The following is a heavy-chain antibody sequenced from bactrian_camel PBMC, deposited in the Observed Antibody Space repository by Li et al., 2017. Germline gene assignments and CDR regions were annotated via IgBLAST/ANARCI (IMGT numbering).Heavy chain of an antibody. CDR2: IDMDGRT. Sequence: HVQLVESGGGSVQAGGSLRLSCAASGYTYNRNCMAWFRQVPGKEREGVASIDMDGRTTYLDSLKGRFTISKDNAKNTVYLQMNSLQPEDTAMYYCAADRWGYCSGAMAYWGQGTQVTVS. CDR3: AADRWGYCSGAMAY. D-gene: IGHD5*01. V-gene: IGHV3S9*01. CDR1: GYTYNRNC. J-gene: IGHJ4*01.